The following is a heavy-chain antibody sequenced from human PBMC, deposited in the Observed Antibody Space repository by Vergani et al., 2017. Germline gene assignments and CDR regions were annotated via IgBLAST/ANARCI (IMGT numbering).Heavy chain of an antibody. J-gene: IGHJ2*01. D-gene: IGHD2-2*02. CDR2: INHSGST. Sequence: QMQLQQWGAGLLKPSETLSLTCAVYGGSLSGYYWSWIRQPPGKGLEWIGEINHSGSTNYNPSVKSRVTISVDTSRNQFSLQSSVTAADTAVYYCARGARRCTSTSCYRVWYFDLWGRGVLVTVSS. CDR1: GGSLSGYY. CDR3: ARGARRCTSTSCYRVWYFDL. V-gene: IGHV4-34*01.